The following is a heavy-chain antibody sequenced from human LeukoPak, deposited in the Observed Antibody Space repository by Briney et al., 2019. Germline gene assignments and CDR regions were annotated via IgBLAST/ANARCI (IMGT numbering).Heavy chain of an antibody. CDR3: ARDWRDPYGSGSSPPSMEV. CDR2: ISSGATTT. J-gene: IGHJ6*02. CDR1: GFTLTSDS. D-gene: IGHD3-10*01. Sequence: TGGSLRLSCAASGFTLTSDSMNWVRQAPGKGLEWISYISSGATTTYYADSVKGRFTISRDNAKNSLYLQMNSLRAEDTAVYYCARDWRDPYGSGSSPPSMEVWGQGTTVTVSS. V-gene: IGHV3-48*04.